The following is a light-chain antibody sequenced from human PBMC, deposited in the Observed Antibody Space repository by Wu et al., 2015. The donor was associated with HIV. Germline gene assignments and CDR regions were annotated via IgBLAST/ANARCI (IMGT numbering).Light chain of an antibody. J-gene: IGKJ1*01. CDR2: DAS. CDR3: QQFGGSPWT. CDR1: QSVSSN. V-gene: IGKV3-20*01. Sequence: EIVMTQSPATLSVSPGERATLSCRASQSVSSNLAWYQQKPGQAPRLLIYDASTRATGIPDRFSGSGSGTDFTLTISRLEPEDIAVYFCQQFGGSPWTFGQGTKVEI.